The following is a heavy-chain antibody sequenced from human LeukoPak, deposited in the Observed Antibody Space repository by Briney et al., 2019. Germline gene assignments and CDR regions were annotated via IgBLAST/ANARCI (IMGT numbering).Heavy chain of an antibody. D-gene: IGHD3-10*01. Sequence: PGGSLRLSCAASGFTFSSYNMNWVRQAPGKGLEWVSSISSTSSNIYYADSLKGRFTISRDNAKQSLYLQMNSLRAEDTAVYYCANFLLWFGGTYWGQGTLVTVSS. V-gene: IGHV3-21*01. CDR3: ANFLLWFGGTY. CDR2: ISSTSSNI. J-gene: IGHJ4*02. CDR1: GFTFSSYN.